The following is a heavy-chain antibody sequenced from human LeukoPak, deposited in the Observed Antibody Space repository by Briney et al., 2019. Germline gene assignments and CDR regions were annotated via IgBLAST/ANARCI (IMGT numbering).Heavy chain of an antibody. CDR2: IWYDE. Sequence: GGSLRLSCTASGFTFSSYGMHWVRQAPGKGLEWVAVIWYDEYYAYSANGRFTISRASSKNTLYLQMNSLRAEATAVYYCARGTGAYYYNMDVWGQGTTVTVS. D-gene: IGHD1-14*01. V-gene: IGHV3-33*01. J-gene: IGHJ6*02. CDR1: GFTFSSYG. CDR3: ARGTGAYYYNMDV.